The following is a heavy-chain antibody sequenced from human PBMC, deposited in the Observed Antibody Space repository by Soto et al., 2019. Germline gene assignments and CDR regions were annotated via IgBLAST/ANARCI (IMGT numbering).Heavy chain of an antibody. CDR2: VSGSGHNT. Sequence: GGSLRLSCVASGFTFNTYAMSWVRQAPGKGLEWVASVSGSGHNTYYADSVRGRFTISRDISKNTVFLQMISLRAEDTAIYYSEKEGVPWGEHDYSPYWGQGTQVPVSS. J-gene: IGHJ4*01. V-gene: IGHV3-23*01. D-gene: IGHD5-12*01. CDR3: EKEGVPWGEHDYSPY. CDR1: GFTFNTYA.